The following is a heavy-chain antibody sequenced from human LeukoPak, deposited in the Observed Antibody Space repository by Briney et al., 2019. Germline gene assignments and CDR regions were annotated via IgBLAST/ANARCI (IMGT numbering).Heavy chain of an antibody. CDR2: MNPNSGDT. Sequence: ASVKVSFKASGYTFTDSEINWVRQAPGQGLEWMGWMNPNSGDTGYAQKFQGRVTMTKNTSISTAYMELSRLRSEDTAVFFCARGCSGSSCYTGWYFDLWGRGTLVTVSS. D-gene: IGHD2-2*02. J-gene: IGHJ2*01. V-gene: IGHV1-8*01. CDR1: GYTFTDSE. CDR3: ARGCSGSSCYTGWYFDL.